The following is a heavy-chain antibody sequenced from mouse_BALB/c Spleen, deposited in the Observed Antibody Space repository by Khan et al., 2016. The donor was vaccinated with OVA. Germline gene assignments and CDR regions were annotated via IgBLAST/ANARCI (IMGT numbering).Heavy chain of an antibody. D-gene: IGHD2-14*01. J-gene: IGHJ4*01. CDR3: AGMGYSETMDY. Sequence: QIQLVQSGPELKKPGVTVKISCKASGYTFTTYGMNWVKQAPGKGLKWMGWINTYTGEPTYVDDFKGRFAFSLETSASTAYLQINNLKNEDTATYFCAGMGYSETMDYWGQGTSVTVSS. CDR2: INTYTGEP. V-gene: IGHV9-3-1*01. CDR1: GYTFTTYG.